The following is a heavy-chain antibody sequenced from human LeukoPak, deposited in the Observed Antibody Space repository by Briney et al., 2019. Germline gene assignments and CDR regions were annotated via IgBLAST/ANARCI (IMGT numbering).Heavy chain of an antibody. CDR1: EYNFTNTW. D-gene: IGHD4-23*01. Sequence: GESLKISCKAFEYNFTNTWITWVRQMPGRGLEWMGRINPRDSNTNYSPSFKGHVTISADKSSTPAYLQWGALQASATAIYFLTRGNGWTDYWGQGALVTVAS. V-gene: IGHV5-10-1*01. J-gene: IGHJ4*02. CDR2: INPRDSNT. CDR3: TRGNGWTDY.